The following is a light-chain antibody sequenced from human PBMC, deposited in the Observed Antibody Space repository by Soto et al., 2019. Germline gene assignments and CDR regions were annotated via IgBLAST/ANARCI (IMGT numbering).Light chain of an antibody. Sequence: EIVMTQSPATLSVSPGERATLSCRASQSVSIDLAWYQQKPGQAPRLLIYGASTRATGIPARFIGSGSGTEFTLTISSLQSEDFAVYYCQQYNNWPPYTFGQGTKVDIK. CDR2: GAS. CDR3: QQYNNWPPYT. J-gene: IGKJ2*01. CDR1: QSVSID. V-gene: IGKV3-15*01.